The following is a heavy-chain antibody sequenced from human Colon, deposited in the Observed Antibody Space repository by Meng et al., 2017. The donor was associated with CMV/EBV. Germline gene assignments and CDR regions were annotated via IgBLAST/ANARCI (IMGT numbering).Heavy chain of an antibody. CDR1: GFTFSSYG. Sequence: GESLKISCGASGFTFSSYGMTWVRQAPGKGLEWVSSISDSGSSRYSADSVMGRFTISRDNSKNTLYLQMNNLKAEDTALYFCVRNSGGPYDFSSGYHLDAWGQGTLVTVSS. J-gene: IGHJ5*02. D-gene: IGHD3-3*01. V-gene: IGHV3-23*01. CDR2: ISDSGSSR. CDR3: VRNSGGPYDFSSGYHLDA.